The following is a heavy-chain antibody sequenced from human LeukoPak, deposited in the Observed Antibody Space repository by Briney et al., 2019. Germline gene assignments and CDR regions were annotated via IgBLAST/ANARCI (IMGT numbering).Heavy chain of an antibody. V-gene: IGHV3-15*01. CDR2: IKRKTDGGTT. J-gene: IGHJ6*04. CDR1: GFTFSNTW. Sequence: GGSLRLSCAASVSGFTFSNTWMSRVRQGPGKGLEWVGRIKRKTDGGTTDYGAPVKGRFTISRDDSKNTLYLQMNSLKTEDTAVYYCTTAFFGCTSTSCYEAYYYYGMDVWGKGTTVTVSS. D-gene: IGHD2-2*01. CDR3: TTAFFGCTSTSCYEAYYYYGMDV.